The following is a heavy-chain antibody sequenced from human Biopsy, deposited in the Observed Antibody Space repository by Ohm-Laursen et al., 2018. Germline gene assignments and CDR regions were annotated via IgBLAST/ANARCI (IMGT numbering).Heavy chain of an antibody. CDR1: GFTFKNYA. V-gene: IGHV3-23*01. J-gene: IGHJ4*02. CDR3: ASDLNGDPSAFDY. Sequence: SLRLSCLASGFTFKNYAVNWVRQAPGKGLDWVSSIDSSAASTFYADSVKGRFTISRDNSKNTLFLQMNSLRAADTAIYYCASDLNGDPSAFDYWGQGTPVTVSS. D-gene: IGHD4-17*01. CDR2: IDSSAAST.